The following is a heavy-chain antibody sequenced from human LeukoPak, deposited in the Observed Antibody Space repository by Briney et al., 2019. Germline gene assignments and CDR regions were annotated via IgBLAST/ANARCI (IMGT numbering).Heavy chain of an antibody. D-gene: IGHD2-2*01. CDR3: AKCRVVPAAIYAFDI. CDR2: INSSGRLK. J-gene: IGHJ3*02. Sequence: GSLRLSCAASGFSFSDYYMSWIRQVPGKGLEWLSFINSSGRLKHYADSVKGRFTISRDNAKNSLSLQMNSLRAEDTAVYYCAKCRVVPAAIYAFDIWGQGTMVTVSS. CDR1: GFSFSDYY. V-gene: IGHV3-11*01.